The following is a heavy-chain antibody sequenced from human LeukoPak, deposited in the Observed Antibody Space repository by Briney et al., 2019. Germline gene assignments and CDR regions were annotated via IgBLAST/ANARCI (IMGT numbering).Heavy chain of an antibody. CDR3: ARGERYSSSWYERRSYYYYGMDV. D-gene: IGHD6-13*01. V-gene: IGHV3-64*01. CDR1: GFTFSSYA. Sequence: SGGSLRLSCAASGFTFSSYAMHWVRQAPGKGLEYVSAISSNRGSTYYANSVRGRFTISRDNSKNTLYLQMGSLRAEDVAVYYCARGERYSSSWYERRSYYYYGMDVWGQGTTVTVSS. CDR2: ISSNRGST. J-gene: IGHJ6*02.